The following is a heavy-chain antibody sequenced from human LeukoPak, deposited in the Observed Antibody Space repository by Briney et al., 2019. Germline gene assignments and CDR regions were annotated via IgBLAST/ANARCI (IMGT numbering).Heavy chain of an antibody. J-gene: IGHJ4*02. D-gene: IGHD2-21*02. CDR3: ARYGDPNYYFDY. Sequence: SETLSLTCSVSGGSLNSYYWSWIRQPAGKGLEWIGRVYTSEDVKYNPSLESRVSISLDTSRNQFSLKLSSVTAADTAVYYCARYGDPNYYFDYWGQGTLVTVSA. V-gene: IGHV4-4*07. CDR2: VYTSEDV. CDR1: GGSLNSYY.